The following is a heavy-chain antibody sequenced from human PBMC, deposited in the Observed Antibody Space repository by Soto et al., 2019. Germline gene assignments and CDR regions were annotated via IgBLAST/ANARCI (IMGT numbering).Heavy chain of an antibody. J-gene: IGHJ6*02. CDR2: IIPIFGTA. CDR3: ARVRPTWNLNYTTYGYSYGMDV. CDR1: GGTFSSYA. D-gene: IGHD1-7*01. Sequence: SVKVSCKASGGTFSSYAISWVRQAPGQGLEWMGGIIPIFGTANYAQKFQGRVTITADESTSTAYMELSSLRSEDTAVYYCARVRPTWNLNYTTYGYSYGMDVWGQGISVTVSS. V-gene: IGHV1-69*13.